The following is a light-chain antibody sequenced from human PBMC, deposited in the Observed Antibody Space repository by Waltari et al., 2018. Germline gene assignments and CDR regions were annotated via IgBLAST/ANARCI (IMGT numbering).Light chain of an antibody. V-gene: IGKV4-1*01. CDR2: WAS. CDR3: QQYSTTPLT. CDR1: PTVLYSSNNKNY. Sequence: DIVMTQSPDSLAVSLGERATINCKSSPTVLYSSNNKNYLAWYQQKPGQPPKLLIYWASTRESGVPDRFSGSGSGTDFTVTISSLQAEDVAVYYCQQYSTTPLTFGGGTKVEVK. J-gene: IGKJ4*01.